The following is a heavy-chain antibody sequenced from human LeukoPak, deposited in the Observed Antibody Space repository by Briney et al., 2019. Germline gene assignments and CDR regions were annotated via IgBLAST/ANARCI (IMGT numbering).Heavy chain of an antibody. CDR3: AKDIWEQWRGGWDYYYYGMDV. D-gene: IGHD6-19*01. Sequence: GRSLRLSCAASGFTFDDYAMHWVRQAPGKGLEWVSGISWNSGSIGYADSVKGRFTISRDNAKNSLYLQMNSLRAEDTALYYCAKDIWEQWRGGWDYYYYGMDVWGQGTTVTVSS. CDR2: ISWNSGSI. J-gene: IGHJ6*02. CDR1: GFTFDDYA. V-gene: IGHV3-9*01.